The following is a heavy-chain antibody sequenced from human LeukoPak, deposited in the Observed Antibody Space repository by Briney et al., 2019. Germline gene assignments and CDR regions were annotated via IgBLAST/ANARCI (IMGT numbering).Heavy chain of an antibody. CDR3: AREWGLYSSSYYFDY. V-gene: IGHV3-66*01. Sequence: PGGSLRLSCAASGFTVNNKYMTWVRRAPGKGLEWVSLIYNDGRTYYADSVKGRCTISRDNAKNSLYLQMNSLRAEDTAVYYCAREWGLYSSSYYFDYWGQGTLVTVSS. J-gene: IGHJ4*02. CDR1: GFTVNNKY. D-gene: IGHD6-6*01. CDR2: IYNDGRT.